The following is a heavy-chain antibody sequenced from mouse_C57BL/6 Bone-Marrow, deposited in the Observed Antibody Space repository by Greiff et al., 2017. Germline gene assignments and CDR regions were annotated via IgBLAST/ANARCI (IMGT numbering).Heavy chain of an antibody. CDR2: ISYDGSN. CDR1: GYSITSGYY. V-gene: IGHV3-6*01. J-gene: IGHJ1*03. CDR3: ARDLWLLPTYGYFDV. D-gene: IGHD2-3*01. Sequence: DVQLQESGPGLVKPSQSLSLTCSVTGYSITSGYYWNWIRQFPGNKLEWMGYISYDGSNNYNPSLKNRIAITRDTSKNQFFLKLNSVTTEDTATYYCARDLWLLPTYGYFDVWGRGTTVTVSS.